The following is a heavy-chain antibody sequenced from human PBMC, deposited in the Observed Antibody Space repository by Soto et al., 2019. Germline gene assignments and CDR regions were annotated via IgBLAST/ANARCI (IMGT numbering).Heavy chain of an antibody. CDR1: GFTVSINN. CDR2: IYSGGST. Sequence: EVQVVETGGGLIQPGGSLRLSCAVSGFTVSINNMSWVRQPPGKGPEWVSDIYSGGSTYYADSVKGRFTISRDNSKNTLYLQMNSLRAEDTAVYYCARERDGHNPNWFDLWGQGTLVTVSS. D-gene: IGHD2-8*01. CDR3: ARERDGHNPNWFDL. J-gene: IGHJ5*02. V-gene: IGHV3-53*02.